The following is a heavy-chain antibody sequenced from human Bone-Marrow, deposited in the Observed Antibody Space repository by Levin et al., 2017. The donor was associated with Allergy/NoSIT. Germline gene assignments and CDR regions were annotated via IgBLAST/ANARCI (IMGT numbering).Heavy chain of an antibody. J-gene: IGHJ4*02. CDR3: TRQDCNGGDCGGQ. Sequence: GESLKISCAASGFTFSASALHWVRQASGKGLEWLGRLRRNGDTYATIYSASVRGRFTISRDDSKNTAYLQMNSLKIDDTAVYFCTRQDCNGGDCGGQWGQGTLVTVS. CDR2: LRRNGDTYAT. V-gene: IGHV3-73*01. D-gene: IGHD2-21*02. CDR1: GFTFSASA.